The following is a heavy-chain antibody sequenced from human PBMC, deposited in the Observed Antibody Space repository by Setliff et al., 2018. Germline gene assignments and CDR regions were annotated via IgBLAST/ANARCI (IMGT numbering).Heavy chain of an antibody. J-gene: IGHJ4*02. CDR1: VGSISSSSYY. V-gene: IGHV4-39*07. D-gene: IGHD3-3*01. CDR2: IYYSGST. CDR3: ASRATYYTFWSGYYLY. Sequence: SETLSLTCTVSVGSISSSSYYWGPSRQPPGKGLEWFGCIYYSGSTYYNPSPKSRVTISVDTSKNQFSLKLSAVTAADTAVYYCASRATYYTFWSGYYLYWGQGTLVTVS.